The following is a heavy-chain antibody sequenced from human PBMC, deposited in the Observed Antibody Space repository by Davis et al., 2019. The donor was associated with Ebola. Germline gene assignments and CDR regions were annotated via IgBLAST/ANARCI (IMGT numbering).Heavy chain of an antibody. CDR2: ISYDGSNK. CDR1: GFTFSSYG. Sequence: PGGSLRLSCAASGFTFSSYGMHWVRQAPGKGLEWVAVISYDGSNKYYADSVKGRFTISRDNSKNSLYLQMNSLRTEDTALYYCAKSGSGSYYNFDYWGQGTLVTVSS. J-gene: IGHJ4*02. CDR3: AKSGSGSYYNFDY. V-gene: IGHV3-30*18. D-gene: IGHD3-10*01.